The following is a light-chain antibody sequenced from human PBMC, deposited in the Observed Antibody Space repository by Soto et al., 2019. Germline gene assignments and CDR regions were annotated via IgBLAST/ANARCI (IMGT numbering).Light chain of an antibody. CDR3: SSYTRSSTPYV. J-gene: IGLJ1*01. V-gene: IGLV2-14*01. CDR1: SSDVGAYNY. Sequence: QSVLTQPASVSGSPGQSITISCTGTSSDVGAYNYVSWYQQHPGKAPKLMIYEVSNRPSGVSDRFSGSKSGNTASLTISGLQAEDEADYYCSSYTRSSTPYVFGTGTQLTVL. CDR2: EVS.